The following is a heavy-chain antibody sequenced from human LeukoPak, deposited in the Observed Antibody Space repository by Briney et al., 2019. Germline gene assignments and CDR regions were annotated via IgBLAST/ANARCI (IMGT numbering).Heavy chain of an antibody. V-gene: IGHV3-53*01. CDR2: IYSGGST. J-gene: IGHJ4*02. Sequence: GGSLRLSCAASGFTVSSNYMSWVRQAPGKGLEWVSVIYSGGSTYYADSVKGRFTISRVNAKNSLYLQMNSLRPDDTAVYYCARDPDYGDPYWGQGTLVTVSS. CDR1: GFTVSSNY. CDR3: ARDPDYGDPY. D-gene: IGHD4/OR15-4a*01.